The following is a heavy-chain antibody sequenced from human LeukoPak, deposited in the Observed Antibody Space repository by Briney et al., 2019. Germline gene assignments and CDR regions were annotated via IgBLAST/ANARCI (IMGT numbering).Heavy chain of an antibody. J-gene: IGHJ4*02. CDR1: GYTFTSYY. CDR2: INPSGGST. Sequence: GASVKVSCKASGYTFTSYYMHWVRQAPGQGLEWMGIINPSGGSTSYAQEFQGRVTMTGDTSTSTVYMELSSLRSEDTAVYYCARDIDDFWSGYYSFDYWGQGTLVTVSS. D-gene: IGHD3-3*01. V-gene: IGHV1-46*01. CDR3: ARDIDDFWSGYYSFDY.